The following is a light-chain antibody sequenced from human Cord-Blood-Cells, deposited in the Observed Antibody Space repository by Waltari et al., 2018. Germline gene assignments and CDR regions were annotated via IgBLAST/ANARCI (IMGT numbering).Light chain of an antibody. J-gene: IGKJ4*01. Sequence: IQMTQSPSSLSASVGDRVTITCRASQSISSYLNWYQQKPGKAPKLLIYAASSLQSGVPSRFSGSGSGTDFTLTISSMQPEDFATYYCRQSYSTLTFGGGTKVEIK. CDR1: QSISSY. CDR2: AAS. V-gene: IGKV1-39*01. CDR3: RQSYSTLT.